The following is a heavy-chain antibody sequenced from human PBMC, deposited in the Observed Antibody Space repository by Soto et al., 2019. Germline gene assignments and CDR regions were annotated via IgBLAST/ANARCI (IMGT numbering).Heavy chain of an antibody. Sequence: PSETLSLTCTVSGGSISSGGYYWSWIRQHPGKGLEWIGYIYYSGSTYYNPSLKSRVTISVDTSKNQFSLKLSSVTAADTAVCYCARAGLLWFGESYYYYYGMDVWGQGTTVTVSS. CDR2: IYYSGST. CDR1: GGSISSGGYY. D-gene: IGHD3-10*01. J-gene: IGHJ6*02. V-gene: IGHV4-31*03. CDR3: ARAGLLWFGESYYYYYGMDV.